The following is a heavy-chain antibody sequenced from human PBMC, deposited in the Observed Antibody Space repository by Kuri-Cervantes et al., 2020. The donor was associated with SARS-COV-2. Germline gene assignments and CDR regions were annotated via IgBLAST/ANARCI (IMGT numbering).Heavy chain of an antibody. D-gene: IGHD3-3*01. CDR2: IYHSGST. V-gene: IGHV4-30-2*01. CDR1: GGSISSGGYS. Sequence: LRLSCAVSGGSISSGGYSWSWIRQPPGKGLEWIGYIYHSGSTYYNPSLKSRVTISVDRSKNQFSLKLSSVTAADTAVYYCARGIQDFWSGLRDAFDIWGQGTRVTGSS. J-gene: IGHJ3*02. CDR3: ARGIQDFWSGLRDAFDI.